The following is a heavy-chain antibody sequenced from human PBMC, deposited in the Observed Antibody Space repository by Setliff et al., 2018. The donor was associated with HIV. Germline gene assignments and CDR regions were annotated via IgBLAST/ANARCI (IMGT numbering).Heavy chain of an antibody. CDR1: GGSFNDYY. CDR3: ARGVNYYGSGSYLPLGY. Sequence: SETLSLTCAVYGGSFNDYYWTWIRQPPGQGLEWIGEIEHSGSTKYHASLKSRVTISIDTSKNQISLKLSAVTAADTAVYYCARGVNYYGSGSYLPLGYWGQGTLVTVSS. D-gene: IGHD3-10*01. J-gene: IGHJ4*02. CDR2: IEHSGST. V-gene: IGHV4-34*01.